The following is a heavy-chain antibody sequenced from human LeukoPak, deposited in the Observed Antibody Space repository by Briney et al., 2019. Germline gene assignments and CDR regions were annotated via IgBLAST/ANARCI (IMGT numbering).Heavy chain of an antibody. J-gene: IGHJ4*02. Sequence: PGGSLRLSCAASGFSFSSYAMTWVRQTPGKGPEWVSVIGSDGGGIQYAAPVKGRFTISRDNSKNTLHLQMNSLRAKDAAVYYCAGGQGYLIEYWGQGTLVTVSS. V-gene: IGHV3-23*01. CDR3: AGGQGYLIEY. D-gene: IGHD2-15*01. CDR1: GFSFSSYA. CDR2: IGSDGGGI.